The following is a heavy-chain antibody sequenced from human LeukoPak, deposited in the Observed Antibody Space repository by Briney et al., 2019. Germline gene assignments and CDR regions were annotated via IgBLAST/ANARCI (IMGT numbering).Heavy chain of an antibody. Sequence: GGSLRLSCAASGFTFSSYSMNWVRQAPGKGLEWVSSISSSSSYIYYADSVKGRFTISRDNAKNSLYLQMNSLRAEDTAVYYCAKLIWFGELLDYFDYWGQGTLVTVSS. D-gene: IGHD3-10*01. CDR2: ISSSSSYI. V-gene: IGHV3-21*01. CDR3: AKLIWFGELLDYFDY. J-gene: IGHJ4*02. CDR1: GFTFSSYS.